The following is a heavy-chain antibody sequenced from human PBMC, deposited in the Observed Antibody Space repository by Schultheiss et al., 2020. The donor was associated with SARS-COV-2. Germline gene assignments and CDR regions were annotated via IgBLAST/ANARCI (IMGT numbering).Heavy chain of an antibody. Sequence: SETLSLTCTVSGGSISSSSYYWGWIRQPPGKGLEWIGYIYYSGSTNYNPSLKSRVTISVDTSKNQFSLKLSSVTAADTAVYYCARWYYSSGWIDYWGQGTLVTVSS. D-gene: IGHD6-19*01. J-gene: IGHJ4*02. V-gene: IGHV4-61*05. CDR2: IYYSGST. CDR3: ARWYYSSGWIDY. CDR1: GGSISSSSYY.